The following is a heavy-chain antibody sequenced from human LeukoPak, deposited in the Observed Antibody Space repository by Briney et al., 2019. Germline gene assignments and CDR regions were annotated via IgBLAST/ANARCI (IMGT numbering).Heavy chain of an antibody. CDR3: AKWGRIAVAGIGDY. Sequence: GGSLRLSCAASGFTFSSYGMHWVRPAPGKGLEWVAVIWYDGSNKYYADSVKGRLTISKDNSKNTLYLQMNSLGAEDTAVYYCAKWGRIAVAGIGDYWGQGTLVTVSS. CDR1: GFTFSSYG. D-gene: IGHD6-19*01. CDR2: IWYDGSNK. V-gene: IGHV3-33*06. J-gene: IGHJ4*02.